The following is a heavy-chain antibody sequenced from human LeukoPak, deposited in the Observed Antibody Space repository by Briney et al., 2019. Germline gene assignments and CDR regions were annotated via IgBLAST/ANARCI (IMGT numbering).Heavy chain of an antibody. V-gene: IGHV1-69*05. D-gene: IGHD3-16*02. CDR1: GGTFSSYA. CDR2: IIPIFGTA. Sequence: SVKVSCKASGGTFSSYAISWVRQAPGQGLEWMGGIIPIFGTANYAQKFQGRVTMTTDTSTSTAYMELRSLRSDDTAVYYCARDERITFGGVIVTYGMDVWGQGTTVTVSS. CDR3: ARDERITFGGVIVTYGMDV. J-gene: IGHJ6*02.